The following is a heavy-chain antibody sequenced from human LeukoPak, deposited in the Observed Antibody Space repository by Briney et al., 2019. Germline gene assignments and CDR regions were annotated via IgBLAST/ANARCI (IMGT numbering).Heavy chain of an antibody. CDR2: ISWNSGGI. Sequence: GRSLRLSCAASGFTFDDYAMHWVRQAPGKGLEWVSGISWNSGGIGYADSVKGRFTISRDNAKNSLYLQMNSLRAEDTALYYCAKGVVVVPAAIYYGMDVWGQGTTVTVSS. J-gene: IGHJ6*02. D-gene: IGHD2-2*02. CDR1: GFTFDDYA. V-gene: IGHV3-9*01. CDR3: AKGVVVVPAAIYYGMDV.